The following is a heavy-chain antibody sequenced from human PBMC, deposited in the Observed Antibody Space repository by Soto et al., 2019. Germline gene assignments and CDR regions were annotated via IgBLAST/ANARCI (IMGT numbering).Heavy chain of an antibody. V-gene: IGHV3-48*01. CDR2: VSSSSSTI. CDR3: ARDWVGLVVPAPGVY. J-gene: IGHJ4*02. D-gene: IGHD2-15*01. Sequence: PGGSLRLSCAASGFTFSSYSMNWVRQAPGKGLEWVSYVSSSSSTIYYADSVKGRFTISRDNAKNSLYLQMNSLRAEDTAVYYCARDWVGLVVPAPGVYWGQGTLVTVSS. CDR1: GFTFSSYS.